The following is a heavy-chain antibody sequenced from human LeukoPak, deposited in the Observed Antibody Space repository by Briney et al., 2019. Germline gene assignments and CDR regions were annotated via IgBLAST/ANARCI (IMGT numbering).Heavy chain of an antibody. V-gene: IGHV4-59*08. D-gene: IGHD1-14*01. CDR1: GGSISSYY. CDR2: IYYSGST. Sequence: SETLSLTCTVPGGSISSYYWSWIRQPPGKGLEWIGYIYYSGSTNYNPSLKSRVTISVDTSKNQFSLKLSSVTAADTAVYYCATANRDGYYYYGMDVWGQGTTVTVSS. CDR3: ATANRDGYYYYGMDV. J-gene: IGHJ6*02.